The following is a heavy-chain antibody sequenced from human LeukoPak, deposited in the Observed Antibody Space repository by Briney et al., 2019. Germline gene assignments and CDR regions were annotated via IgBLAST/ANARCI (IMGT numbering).Heavy chain of an antibody. CDR3: ARSHYDILTAYLFDY. Sequence: PSETLSLTCTVSGGSISSSSHYWGWIRQPPGKGLEWIGSLYYSGSTYYNPSLKSRVTISVGTSKNQFSLKLSSVTAADTAVYYCARSHYDILTAYLFDYWGQGTLVTVSS. CDR1: GGSISSSSHY. V-gene: IGHV4-39*01. J-gene: IGHJ4*02. D-gene: IGHD3-9*01. CDR2: LYYSGST.